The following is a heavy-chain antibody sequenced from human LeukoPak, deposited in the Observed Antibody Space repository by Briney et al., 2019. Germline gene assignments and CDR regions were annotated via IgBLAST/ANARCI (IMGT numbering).Heavy chain of an antibody. V-gene: IGHV4-31*03. D-gene: IGHD1-26*01. CDR1: GGSISSGGYY. J-gene: IGHJ4*02. Sequence: SETLSLTCTVSGGSISSGGYYWSWIRQHPGKGLEWIGYIYYSGSTYYNPSLKSRVTISVDTSKNQFSLKLSSVTAADTAVYYCARGRYSGSYSDYWGQGTLVTVSP. CDR3: ARGRYSGSYSDY. CDR2: IYYSGST.